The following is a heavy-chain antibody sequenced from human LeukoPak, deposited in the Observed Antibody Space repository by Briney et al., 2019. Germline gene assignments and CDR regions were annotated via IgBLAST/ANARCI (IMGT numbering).Heavy chain of an antibody. CDR1: GFTFSSCG. CDR3: ARESSHYDSSGYYPPYYFDY. V-gene: IGHV3-30*02. CDR2: IRYDGSNK. J-gene: IGHJ4*02. D-gene: IGHD3-22*01. Sequence: GGSLRLPRGASGFTFSSCGMHWVRQAPGKGLEWVAFIRYDGSNKYYADSVKGRFTISRDNSKNSLYLQMNSLSAEDTAVYYCARESSHYDSSGYYPPYYFDYWGQGTLVTVSS.